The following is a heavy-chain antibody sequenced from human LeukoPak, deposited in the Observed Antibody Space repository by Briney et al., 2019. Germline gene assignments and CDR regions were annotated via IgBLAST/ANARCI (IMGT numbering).Heavy chain of an antibody. CDR1: GGSISDYY. V-gene: IGHV4-59*01. Sequence: SETLSLTCTVSGGSISDYYWTWIRQPPGKGLEWIGHIYYSGNTIYNPSLQSRVTISVDTSKNQFSLKLTSVTTADTAVYYCAGEDYFDSSGYASWRFDIWGQGTMVTVSS. CDR3: AGEDYFDSSGYASWRFDI. CDR2: IYYSGNT. D-gene: IGHD3-22*01. J-gene: IGHJ3*02.